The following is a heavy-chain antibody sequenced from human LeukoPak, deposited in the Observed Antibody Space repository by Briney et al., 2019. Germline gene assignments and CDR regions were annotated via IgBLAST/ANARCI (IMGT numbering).Heavy chain of an antibody. Sequence: PSETLSLTCTVSDGSITNYDWSWVRQPPGKGLEFIGHVHYSGTANYNPSLRSRVTISIDTSKKHFFLKLKSVTAADTAVYYCARAQGASGPGINHYYMDVWGKGTTVTVSS. V-gene: IGHV4-59*01. J-gene: IGHJ6*03. CDR2: VHYSGTA. D-gene: IGHD1-14*01. CDR3: ARAQGASGPGINHYYMDV. CDR1: DGSITNYD.